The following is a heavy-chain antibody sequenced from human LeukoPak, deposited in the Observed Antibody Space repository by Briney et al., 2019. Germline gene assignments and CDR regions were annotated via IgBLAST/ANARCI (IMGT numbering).Heavy chain of an antibody. J-gene: IGHJ4*02. CDR1: GFTFSEYA. D-gene: IGHD5-12*01. CDR3: ATDRGYSGYGTFDY. CDR2: ISGIGYNT. V-gene: IGHV3-23*01. Sequence: GGSLRLSCAVSGFTFSEYAMNWVRQAPGRGGEGVSLISGIGYNTFYADSVKGRFTISRDDSKNTLYLQMNSLRAEDTALYYCATDRGYSGYGTFDYWGQGTLVAVSS.